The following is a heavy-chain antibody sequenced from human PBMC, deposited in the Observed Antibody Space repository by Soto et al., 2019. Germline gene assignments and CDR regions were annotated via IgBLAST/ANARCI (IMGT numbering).Heavy chain of an antibody. J-gene: IGHJ4*02. V-gene: IGHV1-18*01. CDR3: ARTNKLPLEFGEPSHPLLL. D-gene: IGHD3-10*01. CDR2: ISAYNGNT. CDR1: GYTFTSYG. Sequence: ASVKVSCKASGYTFTSYGISWVRQAPGQGLEWMGWISAYNGNTNYAQKLQGRVTMTTDTSTSTAYMELRSLRSDDTAVYYCARTNKLPLEFGEPSHPLLLWGQGTLVTVSS.